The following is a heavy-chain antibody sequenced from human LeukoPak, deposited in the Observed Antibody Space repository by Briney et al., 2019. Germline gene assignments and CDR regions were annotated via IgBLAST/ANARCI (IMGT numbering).Heavy chain of an antibody. CDR3: ARGVNYYDSSGYY. V-gene: IGHV3-21*01. D-gene: IGHD3-22*01. J-gene: IGHJ4*02. CDR1: GFTFSSYS. Sequence: PGGSLRLSCAASGFTFSSYSMTWARQAPGKGLEWVSSISSSSSYIYYADSVKGRFTISRDNAKNSLYLQMNSLRAEDTAVYYCARGVNYYDSSGYYWGQGTLVTVSS. CDR2: ISSSSSYI.